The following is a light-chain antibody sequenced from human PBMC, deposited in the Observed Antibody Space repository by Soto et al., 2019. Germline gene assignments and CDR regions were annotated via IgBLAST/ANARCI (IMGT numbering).Light chain of an antibody. V-gene: IGKV1-39*01. CDR3: QQSYSTPQGLT. CDR2: AAS. Sequence: IQMTQTPTSLSASVGDIVTSACLASQGISTYLNWYQQKPGKAPKLLIYAASSLQSGVPSRFSGGGSGTDFTLTISSLQPEDFATYYCQQSYSTPQGLTFGGGTKVDIK. CDR1: QGISTY. J-gene: IGKJ4*01.